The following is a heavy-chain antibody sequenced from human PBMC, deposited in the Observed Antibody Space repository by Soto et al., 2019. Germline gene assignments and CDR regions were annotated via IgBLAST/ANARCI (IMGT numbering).Heavy chain of an antibody. CDR1: GYTFTRYP. V-gene: IGHV1-3*01. CDR2: INPDNGNT. J-gene: IGHJ5*02. D-gene: IGHD2-15*01. CDR3: ARGIATGQLDP. Sequence: QVQLVQSGAEVKKPGASVKISCKASGYTFTRYPMNWVRQAPGQRLEWMGWINPDNGNTKSSQKFQDRVIITRDTSASTAYTDLSSLRSEDTAVYYCARGIATGQLDPWGQGTLVTVSS.